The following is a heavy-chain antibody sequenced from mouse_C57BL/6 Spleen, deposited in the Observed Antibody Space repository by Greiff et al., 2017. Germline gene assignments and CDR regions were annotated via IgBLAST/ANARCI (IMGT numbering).Heavy chain of an antibody. J-gene: IGHJ3*01. V-gene: IGHV1-22*01. Sequence: EVQLQQSGPELVKPGASVKMSCKASGYTFTDYNMHWVKQSHGKSLEWIGYINPNNGGTSYNQTFKGQATLTVNKSSSTAYMELRSLTSEDSAVYYCAGYYDSSPCAYWGQGTLVTVSA. CDR1: GYTFTDYN. CDR2: INPNNGGT. D-gene: IGHD1-1*01. CDR3: AGYYDSSPCAY.